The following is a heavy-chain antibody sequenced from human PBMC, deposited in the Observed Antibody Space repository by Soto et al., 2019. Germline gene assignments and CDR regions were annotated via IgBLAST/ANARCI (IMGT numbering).Heavy chain of an antibody. D-gene: IGHD3-16*01. Sequence: ASVKVSCKASGYTFTSYYMHWVRQAPGQGLEWMGIINPSGGSTSYAQKFQGRVTMTRDTSTSTVYMELSSLRSEDTAVYYCARGPYEYIWGNSYYFDYWGQGNLVTVSS. J-gene: IGHJ4*02. CDR1: GYTFTSYY. CDR3: ARGPYEYIWGNSYYFDY. CDR2: INPSGGST. V-gene: IGHV1-46*03.